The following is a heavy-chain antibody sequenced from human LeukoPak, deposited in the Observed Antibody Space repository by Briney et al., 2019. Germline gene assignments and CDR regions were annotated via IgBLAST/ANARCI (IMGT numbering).Heavy chain of an antibody. Sequence: SETLSLTCAVYGGSFSGYYWSWLRQPPGKGLEWIGEINHSGSTNYNPSLKSRVTISVDTSKNQFSLKLSSVTAADTAVYYCARSGYSSGWYYFYYWGQGTLVTVSS. CDR3: ARSGYSSGWYYFYY. J-gene: IGHJ4*02. D-gene: IGHD6-19*01. CDR1: GGSFSGYY. CDR2: INHSGST. V-gene: IGHV4-34*01.